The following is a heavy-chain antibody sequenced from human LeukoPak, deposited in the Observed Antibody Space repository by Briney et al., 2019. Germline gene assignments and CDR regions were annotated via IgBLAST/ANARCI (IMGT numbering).Heavy chain of an antibody. Sequence: QPGGSLRLSCAASGFTFSSYWMHWVRHAPGKGLVWVSRINSDGSSTSYADSVKGRFTISRDNAKNTLYLQMNSLRAEDTAVYYCARDRRNRGHYYGMDVWGQGTTVTVSS. CDR2: INSDGSST. CDR1: GFTFSSYW. D-gene: IGHD1-14*01. J-gene: IGHJ6*02. V-gene: IGHV3-74*01. CDR3: ARDRRNRGHYYGMDV.